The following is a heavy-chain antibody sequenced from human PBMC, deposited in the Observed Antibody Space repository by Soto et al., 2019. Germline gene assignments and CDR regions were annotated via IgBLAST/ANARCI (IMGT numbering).Heavy chain of an antibody. D-gene: IGHD3-10*02. Sequence: PGGSLRLSCVGSGFTFSSYFMHWVRQSPGKGLEWVAAISYAGRSEYYADSVKGRFTISRDNSKNTLTLQMGSLRAEDTAVFFCARERTSAVRGMDVWGQGTTVTVSS. V-gene: IGHV3-30*04. CDR1: GFTFSSYF. CDR2: ISYAGRSE. J-gene: IGHJ6*02. CDR3: ARERTSAVRGMDV.